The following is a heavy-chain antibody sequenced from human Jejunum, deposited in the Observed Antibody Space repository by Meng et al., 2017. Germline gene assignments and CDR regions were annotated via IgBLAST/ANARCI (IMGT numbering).Heavy chain of an antibody. J-gene: IGHJ4*02. CDR1: GFTFRGHY. D-gene: IGHD7-27*01. CDR2: ISNVGTTM. Sequence: GESLKISCAASGFTFRGHYMTWIREAPGKGLEWVSYISNVGTTMYYADSVKGRFTISRDNAKNSLYLQMNSLRAEDTALYYCGRGHWGLDYWGQGTLVTVSS. CDR3: GRGHWGLDY. V-gene: IGHV3-11*01.